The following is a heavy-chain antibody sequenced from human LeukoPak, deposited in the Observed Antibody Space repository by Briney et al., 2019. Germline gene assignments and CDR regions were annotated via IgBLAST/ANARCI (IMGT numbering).Heavy chain of an antibody. D-gene: IGHD3-3*01. V-gene: IGHV3-23*01. CDR2: ISGSGGST. Sequence: PGGSLRLSCAASGFTFSSYAMSWVRQAPGKGLERVSAISGSGGSTYYADSVKGRFTISRDNSKNTLYLQMNSLRAEDTAVYYCAKGSTFWSGYYYFDYWGQGTLVTVSS. J-gene: IGHJ4*02. CDR1: GFTFSSYA. CDR3: AKGSTFWSGYYYFDY.